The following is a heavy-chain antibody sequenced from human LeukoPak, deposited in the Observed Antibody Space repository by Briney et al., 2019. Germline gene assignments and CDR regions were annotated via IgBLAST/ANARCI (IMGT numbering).Heavy chain of an antibody. CDR2: ISGSGGST. Sequence: GGSLRLSCAASGFTFSSYAMSWVRQAPGKGLEWVSAISGSGGSTYYADSVKGRFTISRDNSKNTLYLQMNSLRAEDTAVYYCANHRRTFGGVIALFDYWGQGTLVTVSS. V-gene: IGHV3-23*01. D-gene: IGHD3-16*02. CDR3: ANHRRTFGGVIALFDY. J-gene: IGHJ4*02. CDR1: GFTFSSYA.